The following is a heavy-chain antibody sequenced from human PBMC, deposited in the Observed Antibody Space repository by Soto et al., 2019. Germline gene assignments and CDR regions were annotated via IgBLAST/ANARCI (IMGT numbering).Heavy chain of an antibody. Sequence: ASVKVSCKASGYTFTSYGISWVRQAPGQGLEWMGWISAYNGNTNYAQKLQGRVTMTTDTSTSTAYMEPRSLRSDDTAVYYCARDWPSIAEAGTLDDAFDIWGQGTMVTVSS. CDR2: ISAYNGNT. CDR3: ARDWPSIAEAGTLDDAFDI. CDR1: GYTFTSYG. V-gene: IGHV1-18*04. J-gene: IGHJ3*02. D-gene: IGHD6-13*01.